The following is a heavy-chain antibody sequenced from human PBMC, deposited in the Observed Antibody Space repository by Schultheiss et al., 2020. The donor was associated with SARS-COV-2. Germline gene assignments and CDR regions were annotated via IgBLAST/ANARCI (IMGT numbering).Heavy chain of an antibody. CDR3: ARTPLAFWSAYPCDY. V-gene: IGHV3-48*03. Sequence: GGSLRLSCAASGFTFSSYEMNWVRQAPGKGLEWVSYISSSGSTIYYADSVKGRFTISRDNAKNSLYLQMNSLRAEDTAVYYCARTPLAFWSAYPCDYWGQGTLVTVSS. D-gene: IGHD3-3*01. CDR2: ISSSGSTI. CDR1: GFTFSSYE. J-gene: IGHJ4*02.